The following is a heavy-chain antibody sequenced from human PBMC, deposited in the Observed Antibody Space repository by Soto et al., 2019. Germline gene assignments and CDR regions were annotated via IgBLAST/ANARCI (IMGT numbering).Heavy chain of an antibody. CDR3: VEGWNDF. Sequence: EVQVVESGGDLVEPGGSLRLSCVTSGFMFSSAWMSWVRQAPGKGLEWVARIKSTKDGGARDYAAPVNGRFSISRDDSKSTGYLQMNSLRVEDTALYYCVEGWNDFWGQGTLVNVSS. D-gene: IGHD1-1*01. CDR1: GFMFSSAW. CDR2: IKSTKDGGAR. J-gene: IGHJ4*02. V-gene: IGHV3-15*01.